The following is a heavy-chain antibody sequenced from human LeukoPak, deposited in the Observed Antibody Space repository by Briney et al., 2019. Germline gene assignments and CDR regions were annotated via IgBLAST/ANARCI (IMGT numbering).Heavy chain of an antibody. J-gene: IGHJ3*02. V-gene: IGHV3-21*01. CDR3: TRGTPDSRAFDI. CDR1: GFTFSHYS. D-gene: IGHD1-14*01. CDR2: ISSSSTYI. Sequence: KTGGSLRLSCAASGFTFSHYSMNWVRQAPGKGLEWVSSISSSSTYIYYADSVKGRFTISRDNAKNSLSLQMDSLRAEDTAVYYCTRGTPDSRAFDIWGQGTMVIVSS.